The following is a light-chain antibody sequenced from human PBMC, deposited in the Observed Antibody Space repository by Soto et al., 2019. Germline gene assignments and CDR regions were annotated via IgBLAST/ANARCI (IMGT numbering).Light chain of an antibody. J-gene: IGKJ1*01. CDR1: QSVSSSY. V-gene: IGKV3-20*01. Sequence: EIVLTQSPGTLSLSPRERATLSCRASQSVSSSYLAWYQQRPGQAPRLLIYGASSRATGIPDRFSGSGSGTDFTLTISRLEPEDFAVYYCQQYGRSLPWTFGQGTKVDI. CDR3: QQYGRSLPWT. CDR2: GAS.